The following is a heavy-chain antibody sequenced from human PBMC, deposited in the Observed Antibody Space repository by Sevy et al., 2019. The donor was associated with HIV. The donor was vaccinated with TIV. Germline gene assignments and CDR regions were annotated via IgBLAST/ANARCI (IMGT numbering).Heavy chain of an antibody. V-gene: IGHV5-51*01. CDR2: IYPGDSDT. CDR3: ARTKKGYYCGSGSFNY. CDR1: GYSFTSYW. D-gene: IGHD3-10*01. Sequence: GESLKISCKGSGYSFTSYWIGWVRQMPGKGLEWMGIIYPGDSDTRYSPSFQGQVTISADKSISTAYLQWSSLKASDTARYYCARTKKGYYCGSGSFNYWGQGTLVTVSS. J-gene: IGHJ4*02.